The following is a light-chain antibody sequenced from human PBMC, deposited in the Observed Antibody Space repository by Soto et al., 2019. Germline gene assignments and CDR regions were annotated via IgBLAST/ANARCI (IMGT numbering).Light chain of an antibody. CDR3: ETWDDSLSSRV. Sequence: QSVLTQTPSASGTPGQRVTISCFGSRTNIGSNYVFWYQQLPGTAPKLLIHTNNQRPSGVPDRFSASKSGTSASLAISGLRSEDEGDYSCETWDDSLSSRVFGGGTKLTVL. CDR2: TNN. J-gene: IGLJ3*02. V-gene: IGLV1-47*02. CDR1: RTNIGSNY.